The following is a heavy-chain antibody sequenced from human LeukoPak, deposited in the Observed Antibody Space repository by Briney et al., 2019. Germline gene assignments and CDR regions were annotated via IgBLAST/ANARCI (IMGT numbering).Heavy chain of an antibody. CDR3: AVDWYDSSGYGTFDY. J-gene: IGHJ4*02. CDR1: GFTFSSYA. CDR2: ISFGGSNK. D-gene: IGHD3-22*01. V-gene: IGHV3-30-3*01. Sequence: GRSLRLSCAASGFTFSSYALHWVRQAPGKGLEWVALISFGGSNKYYADSVKGRFTISRDNSKNTLYLQMHSLRAEDTAVYYCAVDWYDSSGYGTFDYWGQGTLVTVSS.